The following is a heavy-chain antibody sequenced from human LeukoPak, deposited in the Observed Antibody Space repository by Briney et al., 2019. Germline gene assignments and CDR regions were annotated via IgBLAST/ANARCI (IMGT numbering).Heavy chain of an antibody. J-gene: IGHJ3*02. CDR3: ARYCSSTSCYDDAFDI. D-gene: IGHD2-2*01. CDR1: GFTFSSYS. V-gene: IGHV3-21*01. Sequence: GGSLRLSCAASGFTFSSYSMNWVRQAPGKGLEWVSSISCSSSYIYYADSVKGRFTISRDNAKNSLYLQMNSLRAEDTAVYYCARYCSSTSCYDDAFDIWGQGTMVTVSS. CDR2: ISCSSSYI.